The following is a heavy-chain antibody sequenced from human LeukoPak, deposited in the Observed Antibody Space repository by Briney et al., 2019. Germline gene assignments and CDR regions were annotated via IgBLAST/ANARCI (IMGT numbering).Heavy chain of an antibody. Sequence: GGPLRLSCAASGFTFSSYAMHWVRQAPGKGLEWVAVISYDGSNKYYADSVKGRFTISRDNSKNTLYLQMNSLRAEDTAVYYCARDRSGYWGQGTLVTVSS. J-gene: IGHJ4*02. CDR2: ISYDGSNK. CDR3: ARDRSGY. CDR1: GFTFSSYA. V-gene: IGHV3-30-3*01. D-gene: IGHD3-10*01.